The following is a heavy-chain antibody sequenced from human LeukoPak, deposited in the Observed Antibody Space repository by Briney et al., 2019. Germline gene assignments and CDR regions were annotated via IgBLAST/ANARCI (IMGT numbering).Heavy chain of an antibody. CDR3: ARVPLYCSGGSCYSYWYFDL. CDR1: GFTFSSYA. V-gene: IGHV3-21*01. J-gene: IGHJ2*01. D-gene: IGHD2-15*01. Sequence: GGSLRLSCAASGFTFSSYAMSWVRQAPGKGLEWVSSISSSSSYIYYADSVKGRFTISRDNAKNSLYLQMNSLRAEDTAVYYCARVPLYCSGGSCYSYWYFDLWGRGTLVTVSS. CDR2: ISSSSSYI.